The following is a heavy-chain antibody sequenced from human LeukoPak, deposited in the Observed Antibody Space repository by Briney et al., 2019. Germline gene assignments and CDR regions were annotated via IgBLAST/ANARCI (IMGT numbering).Heavy chain of an antibody. CDR2: IYYSGST. V-gene: IGHV4-30-4*01. Sequence: SETLSLTCTVSGGSISSGDYYWSWIRQPPGKGPEWIGYIYYSGSTYYNPSLKSRVTISVDTSKNQFSLKLSSVTAADTAVYYCAREIAVAGSYYFDYWGQGTLVTVSS. CDR1: GGSISSGDYY. D-gene: IGHD6-19*01. J-gene: IGHJ4*02. CDR3: AREIAVAGSYYFDY.